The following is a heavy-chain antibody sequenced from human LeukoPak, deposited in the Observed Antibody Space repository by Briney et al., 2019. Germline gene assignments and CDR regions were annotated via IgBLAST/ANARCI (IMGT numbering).Heavy chain of an antibody. Sequence: SETLSLTCAVYGGSFSGYYWSWIRQSPRRGLEWIGQINDSGDTDYNPSLKSRVTISIDTSKKQFSLRLRSVTAADTALYYCARETSTWNSFEYWGQGTAVTVSS. CDR1: GGSFSGYY. D-gene: IGHD1/OR15-1a*01. V-gene: IGHV4-34*01. J-gene: IGHJ4*02. CDR3: ARETSTWNSFEY. CDR2: INDSGDT.